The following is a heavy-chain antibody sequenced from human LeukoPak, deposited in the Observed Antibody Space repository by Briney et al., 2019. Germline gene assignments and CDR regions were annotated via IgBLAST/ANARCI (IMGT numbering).Heavy chain of an antibody. CDR1: GFTFSSYA. CDR3: AKGSPTDDIVVVPAAINY. J-gene: IGHJ4*02. D-gene: IGHD2-2*02. V-gene: IGHV3-23*01. CDR2: TSGSGGST. Sequence: GGSLRLSCAASGFTFSSYAMSWVRQAPGKGLEWVSATSGSGGSTYYADSVKGRFTISRDNSKNTLYLQMNSLRAEDTAVYYCAKGSPTDDIVVVPAAINYWGQGTLVTVSS.